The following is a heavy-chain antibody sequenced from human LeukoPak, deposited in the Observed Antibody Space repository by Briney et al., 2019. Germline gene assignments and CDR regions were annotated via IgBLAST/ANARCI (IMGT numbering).Heavy chain of an antibody. V-gene: IGHV3-30*02. Sequence: PGGSLRLPCAASGFTVSSNYMSWVRQAPGKGLEWVAFTRFDGSNKYHADSVKGRFTISRDNSKNTLYLQMNSVTAEDTAVYYCAKSISGYSNSWYCLDYWGQGTLVTVSS. J-gene: IGHJ4*02. CDR2: TRFDGSNK. D-gene: IGHD6-13*01. CDR1: GFTVSSNY. CDR3: AKSISGYSNSWYCLDY.